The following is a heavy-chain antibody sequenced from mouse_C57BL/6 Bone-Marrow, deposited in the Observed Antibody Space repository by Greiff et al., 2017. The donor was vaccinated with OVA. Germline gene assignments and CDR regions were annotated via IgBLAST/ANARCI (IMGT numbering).Heavy chain of an antibody. J-gene: IGHJ4*01. CDR3: ARDYGSSGGALDY. CDR1: GYTFTNNW. D-gene: IGHD1-1*01. Sequence: QVQLKQPGAELVKPGASVKMSCRASGYTFTNNWITWVRQRPGQGLEWIGDVFPGSGGSNNNEKFKRRATLTVDTSSSTAYMQLSSLTSEDSAVYDCARDYGSSGGALDYWGQGTSVTVSS. V-gene: IGHV1-55*01. CDR2: VFPGSGGS.